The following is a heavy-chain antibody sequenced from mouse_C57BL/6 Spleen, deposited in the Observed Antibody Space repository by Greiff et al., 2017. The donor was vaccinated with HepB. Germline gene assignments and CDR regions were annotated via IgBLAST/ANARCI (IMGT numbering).Heavy chain of an antibody. CDR1: GYAFTNYL. J-gene: IGHJ2*01. Sequence: QVQLKQSGAELVRPGTSVKVSCKASGYAFTNYLIEWVKQRPGQGLEWIGVINPGSGGTNYNEKFKGKATLTADKSSSTAYMQLSSLTSEDSAVYFCARGDTHLDYWGQGTTLTVSS. CDR2: INPGSGGT. V-gene: IGHV1-54*01. CDR3: ARGDTHLDY.